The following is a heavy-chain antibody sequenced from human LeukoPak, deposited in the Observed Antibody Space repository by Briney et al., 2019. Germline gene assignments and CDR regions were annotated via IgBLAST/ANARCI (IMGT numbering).Heavy chain of an antibody. CDR3: ARLVESYYGSGSYWFDP. CDR1: GGSISDTNW. Sequence: PSETLSLTCGVSGGSISDTNWWTWFRQPPGKGLEWIGEVNLQGSTNYNPSLKSRVTISVDTSKNQFSLKLSSVTAADTAVYYCARLVESYYGSGSYWFDPWGQGTLVTVSS. J-gene: IGHJ5*02. CDR2: VNLQGST. V-gene: IGHV4-4*02. D-gene: IGHD3-10*01.